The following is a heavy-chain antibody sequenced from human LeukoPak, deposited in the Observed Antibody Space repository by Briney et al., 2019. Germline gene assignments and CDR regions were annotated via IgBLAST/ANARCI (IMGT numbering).Heavy chain of an antibody. D-gene: IGHD3-22*01. CDR1: GFTFSSYW. V-gene: IGHV3-74*01. CDR2: INGDESST. CDR3: TTVAYDSSVVDE. J-gene: IGHJ4*02. Sequence: GGSLRLSCAASGFTFSSYWMHWVRQAPGKGLVWVSRINGDESSTGYADSVKGRFTISRDSAKNTVYLQMNSLKTEDTAVYYCTTVAYDSSVVDEWGQGTLVTVSS.